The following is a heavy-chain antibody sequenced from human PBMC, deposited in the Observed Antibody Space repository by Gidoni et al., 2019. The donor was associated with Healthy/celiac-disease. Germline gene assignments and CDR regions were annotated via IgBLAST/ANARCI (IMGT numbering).Heavy chain of an antibody. J-gene: IGHJ4*02. CDR3: TTAMAFPFDY. CDR2: IKSKTDGGTT. Sequence: EWVGRIKSKTDGGTTDYAAPVKGRFTISRDDSKNTLYLQMNSLKTEDTAVYYCTTAMAFPFDYWGQGTLVTVSS. D-gene: IGHD3-10*01. V-gene: IGHV3-15*01.